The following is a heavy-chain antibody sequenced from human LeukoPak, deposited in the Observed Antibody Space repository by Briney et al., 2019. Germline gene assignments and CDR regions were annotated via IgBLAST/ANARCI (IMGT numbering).Heavy chain of an antibody. Sequence: GESLKISCKGSAYSFTSYWIGWVRQMPGKGLEWMGIIYPGDSDTRYSPSFQGQVTISADKSISTAYLQWSSLKASDTAMYYCAMMVGGGGLYSYGYSYFDYWGQGTLVTVSS. CDR2: IYPGDSDT. J-gene: IGHJ4*02. CDR3: AMMVGGGGLYSYGYSYFDY. D-gene: IGHD5-18*01. V-gene: IGHV5-51*01. CDR1: AYSFTSYW.